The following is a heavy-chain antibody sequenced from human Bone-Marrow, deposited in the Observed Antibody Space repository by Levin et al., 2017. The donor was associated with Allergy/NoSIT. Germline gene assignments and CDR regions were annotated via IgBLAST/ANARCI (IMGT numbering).Heavy chain of an antibody. V-gene: IGHV3-7*04. CDR1: GLTFTTYW. CDR2: IKQDGSEK. J-gene: IGHJ4*02. D-gene: IGHD2-21*01. Sequence: GESLKISCAASGLTFTTYWMTWVRQAPGKGLEWVANIKQDGSEKYYVDSVKGRFTISRDNAKNSLYLQMTSLRAEDTAVYYCARGDNYHIYWGQGTLVTVSS. CDR3: ARGDNYHIY.